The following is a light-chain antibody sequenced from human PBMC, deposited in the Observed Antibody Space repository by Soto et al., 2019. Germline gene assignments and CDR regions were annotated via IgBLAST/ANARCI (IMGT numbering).Light chain of an antibody. J-gene: IGKJ5*01. V-gene: IGKV3-20*01. CDR2: GAS. CDR1: QTVNNNY. Sequence: DIGVSQSACTLSLSTGERAILSCRASQTVNNNYLAWCQQKPGQAPRLLIYGASRRATGIPDRFSGSAPGTDFTLTISRLEPADFAVYFCQQYSDLPMTFGQGTRLENK. CDR3: QQYSDLPMT.